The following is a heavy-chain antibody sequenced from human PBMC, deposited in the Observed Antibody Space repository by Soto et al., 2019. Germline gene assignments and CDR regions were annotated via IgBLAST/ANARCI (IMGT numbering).Heavy chain of an antibody. D-gene: IGHD1-1*01. CDR3: ARGYIQLTNGWDYGMDV. CDR1: GYTFTGYY. J-gene: IGHJ6*02. V-gene: IGHV1-2*04. Sequence: ASVKVSCKASGYTFTGYYMHWVRQAPGQGLEWMGWINPNSGGTNYAQKFKGWVTMTRDTSISTAYMELSRLRSDDTAVYFCARGYIQLTNGWDYGMDVWGQGTTVTVSS. CDR2: INPNSGGT.